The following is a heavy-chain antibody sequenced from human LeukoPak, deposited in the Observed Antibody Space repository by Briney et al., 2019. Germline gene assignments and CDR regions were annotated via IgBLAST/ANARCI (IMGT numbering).Heavy chain of an antibody. CDR1: GFTFSSYA. D-gene: IGHD2-2*01. CDR2: ISGSGGST. J-gene: IGHJ4*02. Sequence: GGSLRLSCAASGFTFSSYAMSWVRQAPGKGLEWVSAISGSGGSTYYADSVKGRFTISRDNSKNTLYLQMNGLRAEDTAVYYCAKPHCSSTSCSFDYWGQGTLVTVSS. CDR3: AKPHCSSTSCSFDY. V-gene: IGHV3-23*01.